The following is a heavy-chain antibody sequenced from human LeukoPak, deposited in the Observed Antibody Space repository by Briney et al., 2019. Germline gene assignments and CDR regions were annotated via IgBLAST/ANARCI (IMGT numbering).Heavy chain of an antibody. CDR2: IRHDGSIK. CDR1: GFIFSTYG. Sequence: GGSLRLSCAASGFIFSTYGMYWVRQAPGKGLEWVAFIRHDGSIKNYADSVKGRSTISRDNSKNTLYLQMNSLGAEDTAVYYCAKDSLADIDYWGQGTLVTVSS. D-gene: IGHD3-16*01. J-gene: IGHJ4*02. CDR3: AKDSLADIDY. V-gene: IGHV3-30*02.